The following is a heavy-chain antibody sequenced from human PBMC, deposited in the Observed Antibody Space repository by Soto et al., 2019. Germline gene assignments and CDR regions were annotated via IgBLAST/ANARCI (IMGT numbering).Heavy chain of an antibody. CDR1: GGSISSYY. D-gene: IGHD1-1*01. J-gene: IGHJ4*02. CDR2: IYYSGST. V-gene: IGHV4-59*08. CDR3: ARRYGYSFDY. Sequence: SETLSLTCTVSGGSISSYYWSWIRQPPGKRLEWIGYIYYSGSTNYNPSLKSRVTISVDTSKNQFSLKLSSVTAADTAVYYCARRYGYSFDYWGQGTLVTVSS.